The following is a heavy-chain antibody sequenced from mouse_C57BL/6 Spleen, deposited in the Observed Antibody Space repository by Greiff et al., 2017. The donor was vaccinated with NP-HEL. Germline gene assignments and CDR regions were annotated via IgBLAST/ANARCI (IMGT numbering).Heavy chain of an antibody. J-gene: IGHJ2*01. CDR2: IDPSDSYT. Sequence: QVHVKQPGAELVRPGTSVKLSCKASGYTFTSYWMHWVKQRPGQGLEWIGVIDPSDSYTNYNQKFKGKATLTVDTSSSTAYMQLSSLTSEDSAVYYCARKDAGDYWGQGTTLTVSS. CDR3: ARKDAGDY. V-gene: IGHV1-59*01. CDR1: GYTFTSYW.